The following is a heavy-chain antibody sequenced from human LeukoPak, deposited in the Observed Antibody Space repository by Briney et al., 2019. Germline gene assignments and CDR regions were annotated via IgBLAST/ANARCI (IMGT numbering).Heavy chain of an antibody. CDR1: GFTFSSYA. D-gene: IGHD6-19*01. V-gene: IGHV3-30*04. Sequence: GGSLRLSCAASGFTFSSYAMHWVRQAPGKGLEWVAVISYDGSNKYYADSVKGRFTISRDNSKNTLYLQMNSLRAEDTAVYYCAKDPGVAGRDYWGQGTLVTVSS. J-gene: IGHJ4*02. CDR2: ISYDGSNK. CDR3: AKDPGVAGRDY.